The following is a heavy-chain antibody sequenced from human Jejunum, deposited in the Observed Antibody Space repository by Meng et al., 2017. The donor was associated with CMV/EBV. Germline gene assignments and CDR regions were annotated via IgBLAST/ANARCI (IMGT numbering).Heavy chain of an antibody. J-gene: IGHJ6*02. V-gene: IGHV3-30-3*01. CDR2: VSYDGRNK. CDR1: SYA. D-gene: IGHD3-9*01. CDR3: ARAPTSYDILTGYFPNGLDV. Sequence: SYAMHWVRQAPGKGLEWVAVVSYDGRNKYYADSVKGRFTISRDNSKNTVYLQMNSLRAEDTAVYYCARAPTSYDILTGYFPNGLDVWGQGTTVTVSS.